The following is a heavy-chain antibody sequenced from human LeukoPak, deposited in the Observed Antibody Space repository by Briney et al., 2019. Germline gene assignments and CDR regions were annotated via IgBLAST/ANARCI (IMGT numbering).Heavy chain of an antibody. D-gene: IGHD3-3*01. Sequence: GASVKVSCKASGGTFSSYAINWVRQATGQGLEWMGWMNPNSGNTGYAQKFQGRVTMTRNTSISTAYMELSSLRSEDTAVYYCARGITIFGVDIVYWFDPWGQGTLVTVSS. CDR2: MNPNSGNT. J-gene: IGHJ5*02. CDR1: GGTFSSYA. V-gene: IGHV1-8*02. CDR3: ARGITIFGVDIVYWFDP.